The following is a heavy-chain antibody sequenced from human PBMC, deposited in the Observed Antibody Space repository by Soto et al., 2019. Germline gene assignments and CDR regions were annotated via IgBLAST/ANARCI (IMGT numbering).Heavy chain of an antibody. CDR1: GFTFSTYT. Sequence: KTGGSLRLSCAASGFTFSTYTMNWVRQAPGKGLEWISSISSGSSYIYYAGSVKGRFTISRDNAKNSLFLQMNSLGADDTAVYYCARDILSGGAYPDSWGQGTKVTVSS. J-gene: IGHJ5*01. CDR2: ISSGSSYI. D-gene: IGHD3-10*01. V-gene: IGHV3-21*01. CDR3: ARDILSGGAYPDS.